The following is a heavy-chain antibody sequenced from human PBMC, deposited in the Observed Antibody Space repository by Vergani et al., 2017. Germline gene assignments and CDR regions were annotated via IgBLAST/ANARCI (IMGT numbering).Heavy chain of an antibody. CDR1: GFTFSSYA. CDR2: ISGSGGST. CDR3: AKQWAAVGSGSYALDY. V-gene: IGHV3-23*01. D-gene: IGHD3-10*01. Sequence: EVQLLESGGGLVQPGGSLRLSCAASGFTFSSYAMSWVRQAPGKGLEWVSAISGSGGSTYDADSVKGRFTISRDNSKNTLYLQMNSLRAEDTAVYYCAKQWAAVGSGSYALDYWGQGTLVTVSS. J-gene: IGHJ4*02.